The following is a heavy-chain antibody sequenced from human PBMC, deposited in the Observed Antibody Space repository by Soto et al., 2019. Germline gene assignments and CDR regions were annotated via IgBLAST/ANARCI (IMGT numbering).Heavy chain of an antibody. J-gene: IGHJ4*02. CDR3: ANTYYYDSSGHFFDY. Sequence: GASVKVSCKASGGTFSSYAISWVRQAPGQGLEWMGGIIPIFGTANYAQKFQGRVTMTTDTSTSTAYMELRSLRSDDTAVYYCANTYYYDSSGHFFDYWGQGTPVTVSS. CDR1: GGTFSSYA. V-gene: IGHV1-69*05. CDR2: IIPIFGTA. D-gene: IGHD3-22*01.